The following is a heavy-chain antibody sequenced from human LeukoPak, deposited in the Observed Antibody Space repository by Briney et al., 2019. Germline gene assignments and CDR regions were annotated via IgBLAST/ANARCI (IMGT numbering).Heavy chain of an antibody. CDR2: IYYSGST. Sequence: PSETLSLTCTVSGGSISSSSYYWGWIRQPPGKGLEWIGSIYYSGSTYYNPSLKSRVTISVDTSKNQFSLKLSSVTAADTAVYYCARFKPRGPAAKGYYFDYWGQGTLVTVSS. V-gene: IGHV4-39*07. D-gene: IGHD2-2*01. CDR3: ARFKPRGPAAKGYYFDY. J-gene: IGHJ4*02. CDR1: GGSISSSSYY.